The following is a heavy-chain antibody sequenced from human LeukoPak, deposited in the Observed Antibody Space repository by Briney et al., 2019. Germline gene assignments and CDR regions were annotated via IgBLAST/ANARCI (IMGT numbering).Heavy chain of an antibody. Sequence: GGSLRLSCAASGFTFSSYEMNWVRQAPGKGLEWVSYNSSSGSTIYYADSVKGRFTISRDNAKNSLYLQMNSLRAEDTAVYYCARDRGYDILTGYHIGFDPWGQGTLVTVSS. CDR2: NSSSGSTI. D-gene: IGHD3-9*01. J-gene: IGHJ5*02. V-gene: IGHV3-48*03. CDR1: GFTFSSYE. CDR3: ARDRGYDILTGYHIGFDP.